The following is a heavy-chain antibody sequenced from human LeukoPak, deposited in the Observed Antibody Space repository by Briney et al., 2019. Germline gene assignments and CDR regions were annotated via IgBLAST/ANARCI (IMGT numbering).Heavy chain of an antibody. CDR2: IRYDGSNK. D-gene: IGHD3-22*01. V-gene: IGHV3-30*02. CDR3: AKDLPVYYDSSGYAPGDY. Sequence: GGSLRLSCAASGFTFSSYGMHWVRQAPGKGLEWVAFIRYDGSNKYYADSVKCRFTISRDNSKNTLYLQMNSLRAEDTAVYYCAKDLPVYYDSSGYAPGDYWGQGTLVTVSS. CDR1: GFTFSSYG. J-gene: IGHJ4*02.